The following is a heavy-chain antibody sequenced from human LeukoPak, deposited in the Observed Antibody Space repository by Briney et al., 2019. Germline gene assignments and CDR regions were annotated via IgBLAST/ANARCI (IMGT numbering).Heavy chain of an antibody. CDR3: ARDLSRNWFDT. CDR2: IWNDGGDK. V-gene: IGHV3-33*01. J-gene: IGHJ5*02. Sequence: GGSLRLSCTASGVTFSTYAMHWVRQAPGKGLEWVAVIWNDGGDKYYADSVKGRFTISRDNSKNTLYLQMNSLRAEDTAVYYCARDLSRNWFDTWGQGTLVTVSS. CDR1: GVTFSTYA.